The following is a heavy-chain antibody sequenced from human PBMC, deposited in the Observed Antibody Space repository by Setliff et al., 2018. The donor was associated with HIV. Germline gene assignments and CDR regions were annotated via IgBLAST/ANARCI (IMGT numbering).Heavy chain of an antibody. Sequence: ASVKVSCKAPGYTFTSYAMHWVRQAPGQRLEWMGWINAGNGNTKYSQKFQGRVTITRDTSASTAYMGLSSLRSEDTAVYYCARGGEGYYDSSGYHIYYWGQGTLVTVSS. V-gene: IGHV1-3*01. J-gene: IGHJ4*02. CDR1: GYTFTSYA. CDR2: INAGNGNT. D-gene: IGHD3-22*01. CDR3: ARGGEGYYDSSGYHIYY.